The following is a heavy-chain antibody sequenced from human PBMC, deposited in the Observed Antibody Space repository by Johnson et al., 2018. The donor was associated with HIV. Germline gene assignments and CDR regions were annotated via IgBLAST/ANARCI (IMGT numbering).Heavy chain of an antibody. CDR1: GFTFSTYP. CDR3: AKVFGELPDAFDI. D-gene: IGHD1-26*01. Sequence: VQLVESGGGLVKPGGSLRLSCAASGFTFSTYPMSWVRQAPGKGLEWVSTISNSGDNTYYADSVKGRFTISRDNSKKNLYLQMTSLRAEDTAVYYCAKVFGELPDAFDIWGQGTMVTVSS. V-gene: IGHV3-23*04. J-gene: IGHJ3*02. CDR2: ISNSGDNT.